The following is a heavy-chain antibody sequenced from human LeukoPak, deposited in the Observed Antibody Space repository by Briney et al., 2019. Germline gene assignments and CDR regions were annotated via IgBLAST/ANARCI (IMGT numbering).Heavy chain of an antibody. CDR3: VRDVWGDRDGFFDN. J-gene: IGHJ4*02. V-gene: IGHV3-74*01. CDR1: GFTFSSYW. CDR2: INTDGRST. Sequence: GGSLRLSCAASGFTFSSYWMHWVRQAPGKGLVWVSRINTDGRSTSYADSVTGRFTVSRDNAKSTLYLQMNSLRAEDTAVYYCVRDVWGDRDGFFDNWGQGTLVPVSS. D-gene: IGHD5-24*01.